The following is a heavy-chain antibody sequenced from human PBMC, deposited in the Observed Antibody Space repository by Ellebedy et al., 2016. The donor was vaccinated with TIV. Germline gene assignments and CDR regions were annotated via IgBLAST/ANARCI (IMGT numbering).Heavy chain of an antibody. CDR1: GGSISSSRYY. V-gene: IGHV4-39*02. Sequence: SETLSLTXTVSGGSISSSRYYWGWIRQPPGKGLEWIGTIYYSETTYYNPSLKSRVTISVDTSNNHFSLKLSSVTAADTAVYYCARNVAEGVESAAINLDDYSNYDSVNSYYYYMDVWGKGTTVTVSS. J-gene: IGHJ6*03. CDR3: ARNVAEGVESAAINLDDYSNYDSVNSYYYYMDV. D-gene: IGHD4-11*01. CDR2: IYYSETT.